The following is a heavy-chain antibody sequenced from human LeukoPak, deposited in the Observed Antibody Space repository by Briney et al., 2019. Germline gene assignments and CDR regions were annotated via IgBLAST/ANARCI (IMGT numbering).Heavy chain of an antibody. D-gene: IGHD6-13*01. CDR2: ISPYNGNT. CDR1: GGTFSSYA. Sequence: GASVKVSCKASGGTFSSYAISWVRQAPGQGLEWMGWISPYNGNTKYAQKFQGRVTVTTDTSTTTAYMDLRSLRSDDTAVYYCTRDHLAADGSDAFDIWGQGTMVTVSS. CDR3: TRDHLAADGSDAFDI. V-gene: IGHV1-18*01. J-gene: IGHJ3*02.